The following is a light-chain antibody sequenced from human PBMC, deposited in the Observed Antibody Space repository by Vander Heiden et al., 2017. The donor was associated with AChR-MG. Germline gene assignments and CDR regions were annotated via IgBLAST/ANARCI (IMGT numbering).Light chain of an antibody. CDR3: QKLNSDPPNT. CDR2: AAA. Sequence: DIQLTQSPSFLSASVGDRVTITCRASQDISTYLAWYQQKPGKAPKLLIYAAATLQSGVPSRFSGSGSGTEFTLTIYSLQPEDFATYDCQKLNSDPPNTFGPGTRLE. CDR1: QDISTY. V-gene: IGKV1-9*01. J-gene: IGKJ5*01.